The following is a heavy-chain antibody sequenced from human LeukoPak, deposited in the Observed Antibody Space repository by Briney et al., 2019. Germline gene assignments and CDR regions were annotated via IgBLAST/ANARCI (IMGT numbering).Heavy chain of an antibody. D-gene: IGHD1-26*01. CDR2: ISGSGGST. Sequence: GGSLRLSCAASGFTFSSYAMSWVRQAPGNGLEWVSAISGSGGSTYYADSVKGRFTISRDNSKNTLYLQMNSLRAEDTAVYYCAKDSRIIHSYYFDYWGQGTLVTVSS. J-gene: IGHJ4*02. V-gene: IGHV3-23*01. CDR1: GFTFSSYA. CDR3: AKDSRIIHSYYFDY.